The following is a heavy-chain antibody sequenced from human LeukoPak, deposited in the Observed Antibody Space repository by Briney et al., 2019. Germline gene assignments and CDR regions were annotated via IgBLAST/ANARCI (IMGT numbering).Heavy chain of an antibody. CDR1: GFTFSSYA. D-gene: IGHD2-21*01. CDR2: ISGSGGST. Sequence: GGSLRLSCAASGFTFSSYAMSWVCQAPGKGLEWVSAISGSGGSTYYADSVKGRFTISRDNSKNTLYLQMNSLRAEDTAVYYCAKFLPTHIVVANYYFDYWGQGTLVTVSS. CDR3: AKFLPTHIVVANYYFDY. V-gene: IGHV3-23*01. J-gene: IGHJ4*02.